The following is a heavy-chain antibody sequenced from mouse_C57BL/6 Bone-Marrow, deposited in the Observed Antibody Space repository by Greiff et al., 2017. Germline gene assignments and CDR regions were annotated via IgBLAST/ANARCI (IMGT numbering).Heavy chain of an antibody. CDR1: GYAFSSSW. CDR3: ARESYYYGSSYRYFDV. D-gene: IGHD1-1*01. J-gene: IGHJ1*03. CDR2: IYPGDGDT. V-gene: IGHV1-82*01. Sequence: QVQLKQSGPELVKPGASVKISCKASGYAFSSSWMNWVKQRPGKGLEWIGRIYPGDGDTNYNGKFKGKATLTADKSSSTAYMQLSSLTSEDSAVYFCARESYYYGSSYRYFDVWGTGTTVTVSS.